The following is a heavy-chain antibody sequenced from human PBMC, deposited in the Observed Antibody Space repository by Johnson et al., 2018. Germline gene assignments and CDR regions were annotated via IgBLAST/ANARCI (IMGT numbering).Heavy chain of an antibody. Sequence: VQLVESGGDLVQPGGSLRLSCAASGFTLSDPYMDWDRQAPGQGLEWVGRTRKKAYSYTPESAASVAGRFTISRDDSKNSLYLQMNSLKNEDTAVDYCAGSDKGSDDYGMDFWGQGTTVTVSS. CDR3: AGSDKGSDDYGMDF. D-gene: IGHD1-26*01. V-gene: IGHV3-72*01. CDR1: GFTLSDPY. CDR2: TRKKAYSYTP. J-gene: IGHJ6*02.